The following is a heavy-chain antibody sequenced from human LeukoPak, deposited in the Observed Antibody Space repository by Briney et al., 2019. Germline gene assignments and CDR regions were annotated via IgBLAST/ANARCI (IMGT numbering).Heavy chain of an antibody. Sequence: SETLSLTCTVSGVYISSSSYYSGWIRQPPGENLEWIGSIYYSGSTYYNPSLKSRVTISVDTSKNQFSLKLSSVTAPDTAVYCCARLGYYTNAVRYNWPDHWGQGTLVTVSS. D-gene: IGHD2-8*01. CDR3: ARLGYYTNAVRYNWPDH. CDR2: IYYSGST. V-gene: IGHV4-39*01. J-gene: IGHJ5*02. CDR1: GVYISSSSYY.